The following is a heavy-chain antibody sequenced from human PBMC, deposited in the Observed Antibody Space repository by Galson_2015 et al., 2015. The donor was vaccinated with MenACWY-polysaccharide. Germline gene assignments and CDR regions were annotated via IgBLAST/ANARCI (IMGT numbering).Heavy chain of an antibody. V-gene: IGHV1-2*02. D-gene: IGHD4-11*01. CDR1: GYTFIGYY. Sequence: SAKVSCKASGYTFIGYYMHWVRQAPGQGLEWMGWINPNNGGTDFARKFRGRIPMTRDTAISTAYMELNRLTSDDTAVYYCAREQDSRSLDYWGQGTLVTVSS. CDR2: INPNNGGT. J-gene: IGHJ4*02. CDR3: AREQDSRSLDY.